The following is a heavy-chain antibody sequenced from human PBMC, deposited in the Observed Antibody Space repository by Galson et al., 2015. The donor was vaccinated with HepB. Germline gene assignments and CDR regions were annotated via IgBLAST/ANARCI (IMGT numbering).Heavy chain of an antibody. D-gene: IGHD6-13*01. J-gene: IGHJ6*02. V-gene: IGHV3-7*03. Sequence: SLRLSCAASGFTFSSYWMSWVRQAPGKGLEWVANIKQDGSEKYYVDSVKGRFTISRDNAKNSLYLQMNSLRAEDTAVYYCARCIAAAGRGSDYYYYGMDVWGQGTTVTVSS. CDR3: ARCIAAAGRGSDYYYYGMDV. CDR1: GFTFSSYW. CDR2: IKQDGSEK.